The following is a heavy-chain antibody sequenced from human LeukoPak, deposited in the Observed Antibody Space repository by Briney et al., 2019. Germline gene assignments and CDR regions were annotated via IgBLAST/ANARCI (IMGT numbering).Heavy chain of an antibody. D-gene: IGHD6-6*01. CDR2: IYYSGST. CDR3: ARGRVGIAARPNYYYMDV. Sequence: PSETLSLTCTVSGGSISSYYWSWIRQPPGKGLEWIGYIYYSGSTNYNPSLKSRVTISVDTSKNQFSLKLSSVTAADTAVYYCARGRVGIAARPNYYYMDVWGKGTTVTVSS. V-gene: IGHV4-59*12. J-gene: IGHJ6*03. CDR1: GGSISSYY.